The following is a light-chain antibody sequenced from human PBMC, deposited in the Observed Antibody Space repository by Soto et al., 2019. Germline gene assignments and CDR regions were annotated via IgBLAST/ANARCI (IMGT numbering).Light chain of an antibody. CDR1: QTVGNS. Sequence: ETVLTQSPDTLSVSPGDRATLSCRASQTVGNSLAWYQQKPGQAPRLLLHSASTRATGVPVRFSGSGSGTEFTLTISSLQSEDSAVYYCQQYNHWPPITFGPGTRLEI. J-gene: IGKJ5*01. CDR2: SAS. CDR3: QQYNHWPPIT. V-gene: IGKV3-15*01.